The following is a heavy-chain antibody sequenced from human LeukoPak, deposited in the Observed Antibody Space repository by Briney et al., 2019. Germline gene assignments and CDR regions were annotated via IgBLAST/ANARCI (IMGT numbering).Heavy chain of an antibody. D-gene: IGHD1-1*01. CDR3: ARVEFPLSILDY. CDR1: GFTFSAYY. V-gene: IGHV3-74*01. J-gene: IGHJ4*02. Sequence: GGSLRLSCAASGFTFSAYYMSWVRQAPGKGLVWVSRINSDGSSTSYADSVKGRFTISRDNAKNTLYLQMNSLRAEDTAVYYCARVEFPLSILDYWGQGTLVTVSS. CDR2: INSDGSST.